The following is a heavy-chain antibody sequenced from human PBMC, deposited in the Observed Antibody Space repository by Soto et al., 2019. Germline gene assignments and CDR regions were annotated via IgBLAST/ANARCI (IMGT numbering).Heavy chain of an antibody. J-gene: IGHJ3*02. CDR2: ISHGSTTI. V-gene: IGHV3-11*01. CDR3: ARDRAYPDAFDI. CDR1: GFTFSDYY. Sequence: GSLRLSCAASGFTFSDYYMSRIRQAPGKGLEWVSYISHGSTTIYYTDSVKGRFTISRDNAKNSLYLQMNSLRAEDTAVYYCARDRAYPDAFDIWGQGTMVTVSS.